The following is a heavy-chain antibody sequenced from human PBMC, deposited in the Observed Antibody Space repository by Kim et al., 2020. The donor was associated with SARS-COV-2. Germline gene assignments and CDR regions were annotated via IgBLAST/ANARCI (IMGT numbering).Heavy chain of an antibody. CDR1: GYSFTSYG. Sequence: ASVKVSCKASGYSFTSYGISWVRQAPGQGLEWMAWISGYNGNTDTAQKFQGRVIMTTDTSTSTAYMELTRLRSDDTAVYFCARDGMGATTFKDYWGQGTLLTVSS. V-gene: IGHV1-18*01. CDR3: ARDGMGATTFKDY. J-gene: IGHJ4*02. D-gene: IGHD1-26*01. CDR2: ISGYNGNT.